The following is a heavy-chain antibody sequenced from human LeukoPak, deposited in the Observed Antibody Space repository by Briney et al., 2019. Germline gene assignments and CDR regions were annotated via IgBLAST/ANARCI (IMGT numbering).Heavy chain of an antibody. CDR2: INHSGST. J-gene: IGHJ6*02. Sequence: NPSETLSLTCAVYGGSFSGYYWSWIRQPPGKGLEWIGEINHSGSTNYNPSLKSRVTISVDTSKNQFSLKLSSVTAADTAVYYCARAITRAVTTRYYYYGMDVWGQGTTVTVSS. D-gene: IGHD4-11*01. CDR3: ARAITRAVTTRYYYYGMDV. V-gene: IGHV4-34*01. CDR1: GGSFSGYY.